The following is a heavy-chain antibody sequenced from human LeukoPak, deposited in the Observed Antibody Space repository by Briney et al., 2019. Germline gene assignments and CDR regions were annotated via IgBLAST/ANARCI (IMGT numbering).Heavy chain of an antibody. CDR1: GGTFSSYT. CDR3: ARWYYYDSSGRFDY. D-gene: IGHD3-22*01. CDR2: MNPNSGNT. V-gene: IGHV1-8*02. Sequence: ASVKVSCKASGGTFSSYTISWVRQAPGQGLEWMGWMNPNSGNTGYAQKFQGRVTMTRNTSISTAYMELSSLRSEDTAVYYCARWYYYDSSGRFDYWGQGTLVTVSS. J-gene: IGHJ4*02.